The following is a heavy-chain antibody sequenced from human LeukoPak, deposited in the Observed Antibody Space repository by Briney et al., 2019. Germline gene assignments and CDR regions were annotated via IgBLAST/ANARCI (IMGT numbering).Heavy chain of an antibody. CDR2: ISYDGNNK. Sequence: PGGSLRLSCAASGFTSSNYAMNWVRQAPGGGLEWVAAISYDGNNKFYADSVKGRFTISRDNAKSSLHLQMNGLRAEDTAMYYCVKDSGWFHFDSWGQGTLVTVSS. V-gene: IGHV3-30*04. CDR3: VKDSGWFHFDS. J-gene: IGHJ4*02. CDR1: GFTSSNYA. D-gene: IGHD6-19*01.